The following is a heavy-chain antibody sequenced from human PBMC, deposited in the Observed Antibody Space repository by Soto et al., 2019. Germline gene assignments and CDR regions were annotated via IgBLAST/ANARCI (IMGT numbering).Heavy chain of an antibody. CDR3: VKAGQGNKRFVD. Sequence: QVQLVESGGGLVKPGGSLRLSCAASGFTFSDYYMNWIRQAPGKGLEWVSYISSGSSYANYADSVKGRFTISRDNAKNSLCLQMNSLSAEDTAVYYCVKAGQGNKRFVDWGEGTLVTVS. CDR2: ISSGSSYA. J-gene: IGHJ4*02. CDR1: GFTFSDYY. D-gene: IGHD1-1*01. V-gene: IGHV3-11*05.